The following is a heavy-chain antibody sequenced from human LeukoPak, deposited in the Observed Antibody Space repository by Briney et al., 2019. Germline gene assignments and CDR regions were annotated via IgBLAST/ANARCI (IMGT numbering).Heavy chain of an antibody. V-gene: IGHV3-21*01. CDR1: GFTFSTYS. Sequence: PGGSLRLSCAASGFTFSTYSMNWVRQAPGKGLEWVSSISSSSIYIYYADSEKGRFTISRDNAKNSLYLQMNSLRAEDTAVYYCARVRGGTRPFDFWGQGTLVTVSS. D-gene: IGHD1-1*01. J-gene: IGHJ4*02. CDR2: ISSSSIYI. CDR3: ARVRGGTRPFDF.